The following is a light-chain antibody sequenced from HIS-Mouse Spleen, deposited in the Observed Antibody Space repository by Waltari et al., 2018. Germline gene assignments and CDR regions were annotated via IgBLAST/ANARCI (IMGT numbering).Light chain of an antibody. J-gene: IGLJ2*01. CDR3: YSTDSSGNHRV. V-gene: IGLV3-10*01. Sequence: SYELPQPPSVSVSPGQTARIPCSGDAFTKKAAYWYQQKSGQAPVLVVYEDSKRPSGIPERFSGSSSGTMATLTISGAQVEDEADYYCYSTDSSGNHRVFGGGTKLTVL. CDR2: EDS. CDR1: AFTKKA.